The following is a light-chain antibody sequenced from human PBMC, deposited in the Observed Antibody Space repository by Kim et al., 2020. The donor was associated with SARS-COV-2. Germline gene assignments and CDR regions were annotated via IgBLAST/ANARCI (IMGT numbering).Light chain of an antibody. Sequence: APGKTAKITCGGKKIGDVHVHWYQRKPGQTPAVVIQYDSERPSGIPERFSGSNSGNKATLTISRVEAGDEADYYCKVWDSINDHVIIGGGTQLTVL. CDR2: YDS. CDR1: KIGDVH. CDR3: KVWDSINDHVI. V-gene: IGLV3-21*04. J-gene: IGLJ2*01.